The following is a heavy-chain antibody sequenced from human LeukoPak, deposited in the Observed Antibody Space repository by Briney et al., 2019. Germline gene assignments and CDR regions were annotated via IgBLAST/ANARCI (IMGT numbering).Heavy chain of an antibody. D-gene: IGHD3-10*02. Sequence: GGSLRLSCAASGFTFSSYGMHWVRQAPGKGLEWVAVIWYDGSNKYYADSVKGRFTISRDNSKNTLYLQMNSLRAEDTAVYYCASAPPWYVLGSWFDPWGQGTLVTVSS. CDR1: GFTFSSYG. CDR3: ASAPPWYVLGSWFDP. V-gene: IGHV3-33*01. CDR2: IWYDGSNK. J-gene: IGHJ5*02.